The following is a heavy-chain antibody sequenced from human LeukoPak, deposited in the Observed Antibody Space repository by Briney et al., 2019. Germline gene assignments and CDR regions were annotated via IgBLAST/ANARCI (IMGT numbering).Heavy chain of an antibody. Sequence: SEALSLTCAVSGGSISSGGYSWSWIRQPPGKGLEWIGYIYHSGSTYYNPSLKSRVTISVDRSKNQFSLKLSSVTAADTAVYYCAIVAGYGVDYFDYWGQGTLVTVSS. D-gene: IGHD2-15*01. CDR1: GGSISSGGYS. CDR2: IYHSGST. V-gene: IGHV4-30-2*01. CDR3: AIVAGYGVDYFDY. J-gene: IGHJ4*02.